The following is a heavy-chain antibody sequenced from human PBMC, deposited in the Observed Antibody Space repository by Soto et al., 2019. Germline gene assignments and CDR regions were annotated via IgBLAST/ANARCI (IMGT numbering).Heavy chain of an antibody. Sequence: EGSLRRSCATSGFTFSSYAMHWVRQAPGKGLEWVAVISYDGSNKYYADSVKGRFTISRDNSKNTLYLQMNSLRAEDTAVYYCASCIAAAGTFRVFNYYYYGMDVWGQGTTVIVSS. V-gene: IGHV3-30-3*01. J-gene: IGHJ6*02. CDR3: ASCIAAAGTFRVFNYYYYGMDV. CDR2: ISYDGSNK. D-gene: IGHD6-13*01. CDR1: GFTFSSYA.